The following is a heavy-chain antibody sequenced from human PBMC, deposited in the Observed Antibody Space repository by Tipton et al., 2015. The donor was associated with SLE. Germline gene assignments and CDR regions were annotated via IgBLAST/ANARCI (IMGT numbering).Heavy chain of an antibody. CDR2: IYHSGST. Sequence: TLSLTCAVYGGSFSGYYWSWIRQPPGKGPEWIGQIYHSGSTNYNPSLKSRVTISVDKSKNQVSLKLTSVTAADTAVYYCASITMVRGVDYWGQGTLVTVSS. J-gene: IGHJ4*02. CDR3: ASITMVRGVDY. V-gene: IGHV4-34*01. D-gene: IGHD3-10*01. CDR1: GGSFSGYY.